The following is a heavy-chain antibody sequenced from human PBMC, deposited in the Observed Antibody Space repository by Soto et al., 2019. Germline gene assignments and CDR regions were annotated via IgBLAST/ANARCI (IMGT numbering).Heavy chain of an antibody. CDR2: IRSKAYGGTT. Sequence: GGSLRLSCTASGFTFGDYAMSWFRQAPGKGLEWVGFIRSKAYGGTTEYAASVKGRFTNSRDDSKSIAYLQMNSLKTEDTAVYYCTRAMITMIVVVPPNWFDPWGQGTLVTVSS. CDR3: TRAMITMIVVVPPNWFDP. V-gene: IGHV3-49*03. D-gene: IGHD3-22*01. J-gene: IGHJ5*02. CDR1: GFTFGDYA.